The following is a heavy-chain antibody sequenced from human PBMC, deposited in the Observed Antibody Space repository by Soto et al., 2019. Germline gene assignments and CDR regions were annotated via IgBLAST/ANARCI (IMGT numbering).Heavy chain of an antibody. CDR2: INHSGST. Sequence: SETLSLTCAVYGGSFSGYYWSWIRQPPGKGLEWIGEINHSGSTNYNPSLKSRVTISVDTSKNQFSLKLSSVTAADTAVYYCARKVSGYYDFWSGLTLGYYFDYWGQGTLVTVSS. CDR1: GGSFSGYY. V-gene: IGHV4-34*01. CDR3: ARKVSGYYDFWSGLTLGYYFDY. J-gene: IGHJ4*02. D-gene: IGHD3-3*01.